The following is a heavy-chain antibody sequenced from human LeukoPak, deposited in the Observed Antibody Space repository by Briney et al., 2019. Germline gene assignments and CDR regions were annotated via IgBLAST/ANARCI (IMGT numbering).Heavy chain of an antibody. V-gene: IGHV3-53*01. Sequence: HPGGSLRLSCAASGFTVSSNYMSWVRQAPGKGLEWVSVIYSGGSTYYADSVKGRFTISRDNSKNTLYLQMNSLRAEDTAVYYCARASREINTFDYWGQGTLVTVSS. J-gene: IGHJ4*02. CDR2: IYSGGST. CDR3: ARASREINTFDY. CDR1: GFTVSSNY.